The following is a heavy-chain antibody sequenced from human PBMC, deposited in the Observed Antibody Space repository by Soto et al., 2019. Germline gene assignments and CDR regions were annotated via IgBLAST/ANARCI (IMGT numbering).Heavy chain of an antibody. V-gene: IGHV3-30*18. Sequence: PGGSLRLSCAASGYTFSSYGMHWVRQAPGKGLEWVAVISYDGSNKYYADSVKGRFTISRDNSKNTLYLQMNSLRAEDTAVYYCAKDLLGVPKAATPFHYWGQGTLVTVSS. J-gene: IGHJ4*02. D-gene: IGHD2-15*01. CDR1: GYTFSSYG. CDR3: AKDLLGVPKAATPFHY. CDR2: ISYDGSNK.